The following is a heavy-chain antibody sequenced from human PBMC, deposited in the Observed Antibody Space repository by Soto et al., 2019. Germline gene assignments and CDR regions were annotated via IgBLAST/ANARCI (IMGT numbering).Heavy chain of an antibody. Sequence: EVQLVESGGGLVQPGGSLKLSCAASGFSFSDSAMHWVRQASGKGLEWVGRIRSKGNRYATTYAASVKGRFTISRDDSKNTAYLQMISLKTEDSAVYYCASYDYGDHVIDYWGQGTLVTVSS. V-gene: IGHV3-73*01. D-gene: IGHD4-17*01. CDR3: ASYDYGDHVIDY. CDR1: GFSFSDSA. J-gene: IGHJ4*02. CDR2: IRSKGNRYAT.